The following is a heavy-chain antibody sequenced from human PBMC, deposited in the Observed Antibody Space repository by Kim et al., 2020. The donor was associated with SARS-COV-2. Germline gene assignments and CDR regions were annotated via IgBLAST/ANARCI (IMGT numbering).Heavy chain of an antibody. Sequence: GGSLRLSCAASGFTFSSYGMHWVRQAPGKGLEWVAVISYDGSNKYYADSVKGRFTISRDNSKNTLYLQMNSLRAEDTAVYYCAKDRYYDILTSPGGGFDYWGQGTLVTVSS. J-gene: IGHJ4*02. CDR3: AKDRYYDILTSPGGGFDY. V-gene: IGHV3-30*18. CDR2: ISYDGSNK. CDR1: GFTFSSYG. D-gene: IGHD3-9*01.